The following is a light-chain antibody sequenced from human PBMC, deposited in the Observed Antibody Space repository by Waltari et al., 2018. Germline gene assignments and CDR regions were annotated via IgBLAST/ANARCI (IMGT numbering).Light chain of an antibody. Sequence: QSALTPPASVSGSPGQSITIPCTGTSSDVGGSNPVSWYQQHPGKAPKLIIYEVSNRPSGVSNRFSGSKSATTASLTISGLQAEDEADYYCNSYTRSASWVFGGGTKLTVL. CDR1: SSDVGGSNP. CDR3: NSYTRSASWV. V-gene: IGLV2-14*03. J-gene: IGLJ3*02. CDR2: EVS.